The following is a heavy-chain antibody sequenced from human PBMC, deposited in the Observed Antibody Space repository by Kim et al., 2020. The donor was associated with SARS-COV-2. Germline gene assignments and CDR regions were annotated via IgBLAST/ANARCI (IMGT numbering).Heavy chain of an antibody. CDR2: VYYSGST. D-gene: IGHD1-1*01. Sequence: SETLSLTCTVSGGSISRSNSHWGWIRQPPGKGLEWIGSVYYSGSTFYNPSLKSRVTISVDTSENQLSLKLTSVTAADTAVYYCARLEMTGIGGSGRFDP. V-gene: IGHV4-39*01. CDR3: ARLEMTGIGGSGRFDP. CDR1: GGSISRSNSH. J-gene: IGHJ5*02.